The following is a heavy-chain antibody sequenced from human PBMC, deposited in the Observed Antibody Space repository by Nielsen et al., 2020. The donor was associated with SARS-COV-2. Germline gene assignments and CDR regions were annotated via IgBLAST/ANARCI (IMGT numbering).Heavy chain of an antibody. D-gene: IGHD6-13*01. CDR2: FDPEDGET. Sequence: ASVKVSCKASGYTFTSYAMNWVRQAPGKGLEWMGGFDPEDGETIYAQKFQGRVTMTEDTSTDTAYMELSSLRSEDTAVYYCATSTPLVRTAWFDPWGQGTLVTVSS. V-gene: IGHV1-24*01. J-gene: IGHJ5*02. CDR1: GYTFTSYA. CDR3: ATSTPLVRTAWFDP.